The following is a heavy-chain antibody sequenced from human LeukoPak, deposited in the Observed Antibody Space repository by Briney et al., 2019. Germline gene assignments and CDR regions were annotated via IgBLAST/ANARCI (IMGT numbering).Heavy chain of an antibody. CDR3: AKVIRGGYGMDV. D-gene: IGHD3-10*01. Sequence: GGSLRLSCAASGFPFSSFGMNWVRQAPGKGLEWVSYISDSSSLTYYADSVKGRSTISRDNAKNSLSLQLNSLRDEDTAVYFCAKVIRGGYGMDVWGQGTTVTVSS. CDR1: GFPFSSFG. CDR2: ISDSSSLT. J-gene: IGHJ6*02. V-gene: IGHV3-48*02.